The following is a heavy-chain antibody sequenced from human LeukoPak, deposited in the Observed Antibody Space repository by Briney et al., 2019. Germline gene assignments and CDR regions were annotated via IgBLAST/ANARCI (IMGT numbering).Heavy chain of an antibody. CDR3: AHTPYYHDSSDYYGRGFDY. D-gene: IGHD3-22*01. J-gene: IGHJ4*02. CDR1: GFSLSTSGVS. CDR2: IYWDDDK. Sequence: SGPTLVNPTQTLTLTCTFSGFSLSTSGVSVGWIRQPPGEALEWLALIYWDDDKRYSPSLKSRLTITKDTSKNQVVLTMTNMDPVDTATYYCAHTPYYHDSSDYYGRGFDYWGQGTLVTVSS. V-gene: IGHV2-5*02.